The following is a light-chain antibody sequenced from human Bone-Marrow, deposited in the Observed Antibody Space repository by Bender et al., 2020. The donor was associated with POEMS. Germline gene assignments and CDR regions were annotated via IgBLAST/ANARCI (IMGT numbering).Light chain of an antibody. CDR1: DLGDKY. Sequence: SYEVTQPPSVSVSPGQTASITCSGDDLGDKYVAWYQQKPGQSPVLVIYQDTKRPSGIPERFSGSNSGNTATLTISGTQAMEEADYYCQAGDTYSVIFGGGTKLTVL. V-gene: IGLV3-1*01. CDR2: QDT. J-gene: IGLJ2*01. CDR3: QAGDTYSVI.